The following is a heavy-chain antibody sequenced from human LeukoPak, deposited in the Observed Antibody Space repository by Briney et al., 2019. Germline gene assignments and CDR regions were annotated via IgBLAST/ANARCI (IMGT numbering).Heavy chain of an antibody. CDR3: ARDRSSGWYLGSYFDY. Sequence: ASVKVSCKASGYTFTSYYTHWVRQAPGQGLEWMGIINPSGGSTSYAQKFQGRVTMTRDTSTSTVYMELSSLRSEDTAVYYCARDRSSGWYLGSYFDYWGQGTLVTVSS. CDR1: GYTFTSYY. CDR2: INPSGGST. V-gene: IGHV1-46*01. D-gene: IGHD6-19*01. J-gene: IGHJ4*02.